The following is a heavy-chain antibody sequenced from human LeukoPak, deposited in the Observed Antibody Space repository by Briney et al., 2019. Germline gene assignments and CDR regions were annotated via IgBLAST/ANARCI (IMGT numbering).Heavy chain of an antibody. CDR2: ISGSGGST. V-gene: IGHV3-23*01. D-gene: IGHD5-18*01. CDR1: GFTFSSYG. Sequence: GGSLRLSCAASGFTFSSYGMSWVRQAPGKGLEWVSAISGSGGSTYYADSVKGRFTISRDNSKNTLYLQMNSLRAEDTAVYYCAADTAMVTIFDYWGQGTLVTVSS. CDR3: AADTAMVTIFDY. J-gene: IGHJ4*02.